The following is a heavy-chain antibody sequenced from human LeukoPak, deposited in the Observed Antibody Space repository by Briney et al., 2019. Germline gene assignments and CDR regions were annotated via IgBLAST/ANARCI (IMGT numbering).Heavy chain of an antibody. J-gene: IGHJ4*02. CDR3: ARDWGMRVIDY. CDR1: GFTFGSYG. D-gene: IGHD3-16*01. Sequence: PGGSLRLPCAASGFTFGSYGMHWVRQAPGKGLEWVAVIWYDGSNKYYADSVKGRFTISRDNSKNTLYLQMNSLRAEDTAVYYCARDWGMRVIDYWGQGTLVTVSS. CDR2: IWYDGSNK. V-gene: IGHV3-33*01.